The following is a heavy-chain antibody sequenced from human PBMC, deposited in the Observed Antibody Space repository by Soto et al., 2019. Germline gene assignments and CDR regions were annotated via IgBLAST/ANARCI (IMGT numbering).Heavy chain of an antibody. Sequence: ASETLSLTCTVSGGSISSGDYYWSWIRQPPGKGLEWIGYIYYSGSTYYNPSLKSRVTISVDTSKNQFSLKLSSVTAADTAVYYCARDPVSTGGVDYWGQGTLVTVSS. CDR2: IYYSGST. CDR1: GGSISSGDYY. V-gene: IGHV4-30-4*01. J-gene: IGHJ4*02. CDR3: ARDPVSTGGVDY. D-gene: IGHD1-26*01.